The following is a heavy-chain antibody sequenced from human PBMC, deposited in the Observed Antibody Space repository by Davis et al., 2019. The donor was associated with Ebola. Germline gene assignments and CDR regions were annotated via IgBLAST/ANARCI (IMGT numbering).Heavy chain of an antibody. CDR3: ARIGGMATITIDY. J-gene: IGHJ4*02. V-gene: IGHV4-34*12. CDR2: VIDSGIT. CDR1: GGSFSGYY. D-gene: IGHD5-24*01. Sequence: MPSETLSLTCAVYGGSFSGYYWSWVRQSPGKGLEWIGEVIDSGITNYNPSLKSRVSVSVDRSKNQFSLKLTSVTAADTAVYYCARIGGMATITIDYWGQGTLVTVSS.